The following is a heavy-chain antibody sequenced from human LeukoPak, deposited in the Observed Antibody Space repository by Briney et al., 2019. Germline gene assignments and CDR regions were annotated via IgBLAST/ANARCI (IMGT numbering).Heavy chain of an antibody. V-gene: IGHV4-4*07. J-gene: IGHJ5*02. CDR3: ARDHRGGDYVRWFDP. CDR1: GGSISSYY. CDR2: IYTSGST. Sequence: PSETLSLTCTVSGGSISSYYWSWIRQPAGKGLEWIGRIYTSGSTNYNPSLKSRATMSVDTSKNQFSLKLSSVTAADTAVYYCARDHRGGDYVRWFDPWGQGTLVTVSS. D-gene: IGHD4-17*01.